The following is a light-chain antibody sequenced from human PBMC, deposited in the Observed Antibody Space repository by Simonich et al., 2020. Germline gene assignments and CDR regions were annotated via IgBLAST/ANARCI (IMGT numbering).Light chain of an antibody. CDR3: QQYNNWPPLT. J-gene: IGKJ4*01. Sequence: EIVLTQSPATLSLSPGERATLSCRASQSVSSYLAWYQQKPGQAPRLLIYGASSRATGIPDRFSVSGSGTDFTLTISSLQSEDFAVYYCQQYNNWPPLTFGGGTKVEIK. CDR2: GAS. V-gene: IGKV3D-15*01. CDR1: QSVSSY.